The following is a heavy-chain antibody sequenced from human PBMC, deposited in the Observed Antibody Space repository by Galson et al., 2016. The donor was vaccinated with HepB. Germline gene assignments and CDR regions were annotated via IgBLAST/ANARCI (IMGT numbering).Heavy chain of an antibody. CDR3: TRVGYRLWFGAPIKDYGMDV. V-gene: IGHV3-73*01. D-gene: IGHD3-10*01. CDR2: IRSKGNNYAT. CDR1: GFTFSDSA. J-gene: IGHJ6*02. Sequence: SLRLSCAASGFTFSDSAMHWVRQASGKGLEWVGRIRSKGNNYATAYAASVKGWFTISRDDSKRMAFLQMNSLKTEDTAVYYCTRVGYRLWFGAPIKDYGMDVWGQGTTVTVSS.